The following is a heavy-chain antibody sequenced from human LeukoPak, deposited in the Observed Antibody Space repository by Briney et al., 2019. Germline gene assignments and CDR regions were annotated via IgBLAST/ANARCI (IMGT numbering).Heavy chain of an antibody. CDR3: ARGGGGCSSASCSWTDYFYYMDV. CDR1: GYTFTDYY. Sequence: ASVNVSCKASGYTFTDYYIHWVRQAPGQGLEWIGWINPNSGGRRYAQKFQGRVTMTRDTSISTTYLDLSRMTSDDTAVYYCARGGGGCSSASCSWTDYFYYMDVWGTGTTVTVSS. CDR2: INPNSGGR. J-gene: IGHJ6*03. D-gene: IGHD2-2*01. V-gene: IGHV1-2*02.